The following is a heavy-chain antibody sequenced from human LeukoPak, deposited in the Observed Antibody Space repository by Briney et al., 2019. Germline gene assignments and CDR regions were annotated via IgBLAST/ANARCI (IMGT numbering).Heavy chain of an antibody. CDR1: RFIFTNYG. J-gene: IGHJ4*02. V-gene: IGHV3-23*01. Sequence: GGSLRLSCAASRFIFTNYGMSWVRQAPGKGLEWVSAIRGNAGTTYYADSVKGRFTIFRDNSKNTLYLQMNSLRAEDTAVYYCAKGVYCSGGSCYSVTFDYWGQGTLVTVSS. CDR2: IRGNAGTT. CDR3: AKGVYCSGGSCYSVTFDY. D-gene: IGHD2-15*01.